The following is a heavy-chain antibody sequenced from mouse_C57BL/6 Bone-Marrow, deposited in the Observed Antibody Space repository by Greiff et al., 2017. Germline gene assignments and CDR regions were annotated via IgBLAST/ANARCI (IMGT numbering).Heavy chain of an antibody. CDR3: ARSDYYGWRLLYAMDY. D-gene: IGHD1-1*01. Sequence: QVQLQQPGTELVKPGASVKLSCKASGYTFTSYWMHWVKQRPGQGLEWIGNINPSNGGTNYNEKFKSKATLTVDKSSSTAYMQLSSLTSEDSAVYYCARSDYYGWRLLYAMDYWGQGTSVTVSS. V-gene: IGHV1-53*01. CDR1: GYTFTSYW. J-gene: IGHJ4*01. CDR2: INPSNGGT.